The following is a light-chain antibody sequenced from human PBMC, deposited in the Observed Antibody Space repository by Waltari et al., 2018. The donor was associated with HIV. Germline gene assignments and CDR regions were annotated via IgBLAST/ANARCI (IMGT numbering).Light chain of an antibody. CDR3: QSYDSSLSGYV. CDR2: GTI. Sequence: QSVLTQPPSVSGAPGQRVTISCPGSSSKIGAGYDVHWYRQLPGTAPKLLIYGTINRPSGVPDRFSGSESGTSASLAITGLQAEDEADYYCQSYDSSLSGYVFGTGTKVTVL. J-gene: IGLJ1*01. CDR1: SSKIGAGYD. V-gene: IGLV1-40*01.